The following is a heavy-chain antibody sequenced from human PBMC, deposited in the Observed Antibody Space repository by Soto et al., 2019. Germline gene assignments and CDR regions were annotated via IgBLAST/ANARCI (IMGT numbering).Heavy chain of an antibody. CDR3: AKDQRYYDSSGPSRYYYGMDV. CDR1: GFTFSSYG. Sequence: GGSLRLSCAASGFTFSSYGMHWVRQAPGKGLEWVAVISYDGSNKYYADSVKGRFTISRDNSKNTLYLQMNSLRAEDTDVYYCAKDQRYYDSSGPSRYYYGMDVWGQGTTVTVSS. J-gene: IGHJ6*02. D-gene: IGHD3-22*01. V-gene: IGHV3-30*18. CDR2: ISYDGSNK.